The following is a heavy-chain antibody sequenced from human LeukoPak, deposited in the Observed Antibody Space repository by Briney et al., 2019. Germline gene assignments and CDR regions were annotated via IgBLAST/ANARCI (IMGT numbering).Heavy chain of an antibody. CDR2: IYYSGST. J-gene: IGHJ6*03. Sequence: SETLSLTCSVSGGSISSSSYYWVWIRQPPGKGLEWIGSIYYSGSTYYNPSLKSRVTISVDMSKNQFSLNLNSVTAADTAVYYCAGHPYYYYYMDVCGKGTTVTVPS. V-gene: IGHV4-39*01. CDR3: AGHPYYYYYMDV. CDR1: GGSISSSSYY.